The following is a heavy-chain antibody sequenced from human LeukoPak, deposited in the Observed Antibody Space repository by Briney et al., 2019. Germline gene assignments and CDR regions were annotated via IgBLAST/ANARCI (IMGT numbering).Heavy chain of an antibody. J-gene: IGHJ5*02. V-gene: IGHV4-61*02. CDR2: IYTSGST. D-gene: IGHD6-13*01. CDR1: GGSISSSNY. CDR3: ARGIAAAVDWFDP. Sequence: SETLSLTCAVSGGSISSSNYWSWIRQPSGKGLEWIGRIYTSGSTNYNPSLKSRVTISVDTSKNQFSLKLSSVTAADTAVYYCARGIAAAVDWFDPWGQGTLVTVSS.